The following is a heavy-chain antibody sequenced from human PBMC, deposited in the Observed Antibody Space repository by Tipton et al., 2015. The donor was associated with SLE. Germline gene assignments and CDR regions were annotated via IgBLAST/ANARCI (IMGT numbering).Heavy chain of an antibody. D-gene: IGHD3-22*01. CDR1: GGSISIGSYY. Sequence: TLSLTCTVSGGSISIGSYYWSWIRQPAGKGLEWIGRIYTSGSTNYNPSLKSRVTMSIDTSKNQFSLKLSSVTAADTALYYCAREGFYDGGGYYGHMPYYFDSWGQGTLVTVSS. CDR2: IYTSGST. V-gene: IGHV4-61*02. CDR3: AREGFYDGGGYYGHMPYYFDS. J-gene: IGHJ4*02.